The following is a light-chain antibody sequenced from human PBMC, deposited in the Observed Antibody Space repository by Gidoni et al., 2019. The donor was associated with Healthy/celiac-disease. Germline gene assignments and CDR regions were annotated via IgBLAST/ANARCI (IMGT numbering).Light chain of an antibody. Sequence: QSVLTQPPSASGTPGQRVTISCSGSSSNIGSNTVNWSQQLPGTAPKLLIYSNNQRPSWVPDRFSGSKSGTSASLAISGLQSEDEADYYCAAWDDSLNGYVFGTGTKVTVL. CDR3: AAWDDSLNGYV. J-gene: IGLJ1*01. CDR2: SNN. V-gene: IGLV1-44*01. CDR1: SSNIGSNT.